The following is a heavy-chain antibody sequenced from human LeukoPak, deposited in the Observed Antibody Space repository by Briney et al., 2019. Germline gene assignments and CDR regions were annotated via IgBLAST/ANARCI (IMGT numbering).Heavy chain of an antibody. J-gene: IGHJ4*02. Sequence: GGSLRLSCAASGFTFSSYSMNWVRQAPGKGLEWVSSISSSSSYIYYADSVKGRFTISRDNAKNSLYLQMNSLRAEDTAVYYCARSEGRDWNYTPNYWGQGTLVTVSS. D-gene: IGHD1-7*01. V-gene: IGHV3-21*01. CDR3: ARSEGRDWNYTPNY. CDR2: ISSSSSYI. CDR1: GFTFSSYS.